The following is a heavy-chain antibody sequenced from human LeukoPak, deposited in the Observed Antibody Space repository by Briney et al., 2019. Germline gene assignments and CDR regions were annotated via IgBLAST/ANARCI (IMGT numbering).Heavy chain of an antibody. Sequence: PSETLSLTCTVSGGSISSGGYYWRWIRQHPGTGLEWIGYIYYSGSTYYNPSLKSRVTISVDTSKNQFSLKLSSVTAADTAVYYCARYYYDSSGYHTFDYWGQGTLVTVSS. CDR3: ARYYYDSSGYHTFDY. CDR2: IYYSGST. CDR1: GGSISSGGYY. D-gene: IGHD3-22*01. V-gene: IGHV4-31*03. J-gene: IGHJ4*02.